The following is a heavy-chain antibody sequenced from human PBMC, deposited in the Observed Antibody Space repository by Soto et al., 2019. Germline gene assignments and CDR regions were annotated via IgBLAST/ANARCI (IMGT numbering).Heavy chain of an antibody. CDR3: AREGGDYERVYWYFDL. D-gene: IGHD4-17*01. V-gene: IGHV1-69*12. CDR1: GGTFSSYA. CDR2: IIPIFGTA. J-gene: IGHJ2*01. Sequence: QVQLVQSGAEVKKPGSSVKVSCKASGGTFSSYAISWVRQAPGQGLEWMGGIIPIFGTANYAQKFQGRVTITADESTSTAYMELGSLRSEDTAVYYCAREGGDYERVYWYFDLWGRGTLITVSS.